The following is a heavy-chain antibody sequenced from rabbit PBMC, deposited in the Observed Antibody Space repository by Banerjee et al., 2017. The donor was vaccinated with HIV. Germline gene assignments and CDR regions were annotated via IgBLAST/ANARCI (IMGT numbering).Heavy chain of an antibody. CDR1: GFDFSSYW. V-gene: IGHV1S43*01. J-gene: IGHJ4*01. D-gene: IGHD6-1*01. Sequence: QQQLEESGGGLVKPGGTLTLTCKASGFDFSSYWMCWVRQAPGKGLEWIGCIGTASGSTYYASWAKGRFTISRSTSLNTVDLKMTSLTAADTATYFCARVLAGYAGYGYAINLWGQGTLVTVS. CDR3: ARVLAGYAGYGYAINL. CDR2: IGTASGST.